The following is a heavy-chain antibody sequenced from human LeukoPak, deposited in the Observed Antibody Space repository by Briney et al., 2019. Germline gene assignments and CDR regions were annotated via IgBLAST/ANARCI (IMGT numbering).Heavy chain of an antibody. D-gene: IGHD6-13*01. J-gene: IGHJ4*02. Sequence: PGGSLRLSCSASGFPFSSYAMHWVRQAPGKGLEYVSAISDSGGSTYYADSVKGRFTISRDNAENTLYMRMNSLRPEDTAVYYCARGYYSSSRFDSWGQGTLVTVSS. V-gene: IGHV3-64*04. CDR2: ISDSGGST. CDR1: GFPFSSYA. CDR3: ARGYYSSSRFDS.